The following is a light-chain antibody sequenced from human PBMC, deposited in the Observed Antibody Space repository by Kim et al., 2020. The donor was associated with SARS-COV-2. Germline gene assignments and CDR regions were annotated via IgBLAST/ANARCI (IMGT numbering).Light chain of an antibody. CDR2: RGS. J-gene: IGKJ2*03. CDR1: QSLLHTNGYNY. V-gene: IGKV2-28*01. CDR3: MRALQTPR. Sequence: GEPASISCRSSQSLLHTNGYNYLDWYVQKPGQSPQLLIYRGSTRASGVPDRFSGSGSGTDFTLEISRVEAEDVGVYYCMRALQTPRFGQGTKLEIK.